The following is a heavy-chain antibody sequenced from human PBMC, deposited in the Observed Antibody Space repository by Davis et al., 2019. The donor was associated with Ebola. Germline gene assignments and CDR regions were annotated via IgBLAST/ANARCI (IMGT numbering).Heavy chain of an antibody. CDR2: IIPIFGTA. V-gene: IGHV1-69*06. D-gene: IGHD6-13*01. Sequence: SVKVSCKASGGTFSSYAISWVRQAPGQGLEWMEGIIPIFGTANYAQKFQGRVTITADKSTSTAYMELSSLRSEDTAVYYCARTYSSSRNYYYYYGMDVWGQGTTVTVSS. CDR1: GGTFSSYA. J-gene: IGHJ6*02. CDR3: ARTYSSSRNYYYYYGMDV.